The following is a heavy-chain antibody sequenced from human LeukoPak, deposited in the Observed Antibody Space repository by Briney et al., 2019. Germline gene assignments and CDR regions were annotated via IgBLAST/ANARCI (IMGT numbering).Heavy chain of an antibody. Sequence: GGSLRLSCAASGFTFTSYAMHCVRQAPGKGLEWVTAISFDGNNKYYADSVKGRFTTSRDNSKNTLYLEMNSLRPEDTAVYYCARDRSGSYLDYWGQGTLVTVSS. D-gene: IGHD1-26*01. J-gene: IGHJ4*02. CDR1: GFTFTSYA. CDR2: ISFDGNNK. V-gene: IGHV3-30-3*01. CDR3: ARDRSGSYLDY.